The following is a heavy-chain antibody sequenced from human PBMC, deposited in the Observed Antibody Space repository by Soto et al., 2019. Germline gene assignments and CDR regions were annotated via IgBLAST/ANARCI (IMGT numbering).Heavy chain of an antibody. CDR2: IYSGGST. Sequence: EVQLVESGGGLVQPGGSLRLSCAASGFTVSSNYMIWVRQAPGKGLEWVSVIYSGGSTYYADSVKGRFTISRDNSKNTLYLQRNSLRAEDTAVYYCARVLLWFGERGYGMDVWAKGPRSPSP. D-gene: IGHD3-10*01. CDR3: ARVLLWFGERGYGMDV. V-gene: IGHV3-66*01. CDR1: GFTVSSNY. J-gene: IGHJ6*02.